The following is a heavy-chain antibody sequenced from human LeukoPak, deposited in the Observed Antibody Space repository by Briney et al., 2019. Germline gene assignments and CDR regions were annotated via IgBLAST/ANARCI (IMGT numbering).Heavy chain of an antibody. V-gene: IGHV4-4*07. CDR1: GGSISSYY. CDR2: IYTSGST. CDR3: AREGDYHCSGSYDF. D-gene: IGHD3-10*01. J-gene: IGHJ4*02. Sequence: SETLSLTCTVSGGSISSYYWSWIRQPAGKGLEWIGRIYTSGSTNYNPSLKGRVTMSVDTSKNPFSLKLSSVTAADTAVYYCAREGDYHCSGSYDFWGPGTLVTVSS.